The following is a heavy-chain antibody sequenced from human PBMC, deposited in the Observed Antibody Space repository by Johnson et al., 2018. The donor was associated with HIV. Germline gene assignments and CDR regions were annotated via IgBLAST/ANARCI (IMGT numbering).Heavy chain of an antibody. Sequence: VQLVESGGGVVQPGRSMRLSCAASGFTFSSYAMHWVRQAPGKGLEWVALISYDGSNKYYADSVKGRFTISRDNSKNTLYLQMNSLSAEDTAVYYCARVSSEDAFDIWGQGTMVTVSS. CDR3: ARVSSEDAFDI. J-gene: IGHJ3*02. CDR1: GFTFSSYA. CDR2: ISYDGSNK. V-gene: IGHV3-30-3*01.